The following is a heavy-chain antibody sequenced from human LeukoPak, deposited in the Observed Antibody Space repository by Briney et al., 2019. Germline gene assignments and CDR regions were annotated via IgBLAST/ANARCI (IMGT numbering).Heavy chain of an antibody. D-gene: IGHD3-10*01. CDR3: ARDPMVRGSDWFDP. CDR1: GYTFTGYY. Sequence: ASAKVSCKASGYTFTGYYMHWVRQAPGQGLEWMGWINPNSGGTNYAQKFQGRVTMTRDTSISTAYMELSRLRSDDTAVYDCARDPMVRGSDWFDPWGQGTLVTVSS. CDR2: INPNSGGT. J-gene: IGHJ5*02. V-gene: IGHV1-2*02.